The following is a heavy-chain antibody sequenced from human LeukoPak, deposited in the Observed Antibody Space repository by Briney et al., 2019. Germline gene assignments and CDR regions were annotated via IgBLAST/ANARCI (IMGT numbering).Heavy chain of an antibody. CDR3: ARDGDYGDSWVSY. V-gene: IGHV3-7*01. Sequence: GGSLRLSCAASGFTFSSYWMSWVRQAPGKGLEWVANIKQDGSEKYYVDSVKGRFTISRDNAKNSLYLQMNSLRAEDTAVYYCARDGDYGDSWVSYWGQGTLVTVSS. CDR1: GFTFSSYW. D-gene: IGHD4-17*01. J-gene: IGHJ4*02. CDR2: IKQDGSEK.